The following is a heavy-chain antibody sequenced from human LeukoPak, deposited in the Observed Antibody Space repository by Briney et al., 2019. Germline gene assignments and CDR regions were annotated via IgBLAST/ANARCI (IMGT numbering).Heavy chain of an antibody. D-gene: IGHD2-2*01. CDR2: MNPNSGNT. Sequence: ASVEVSCKASGYTFTSYDINWVRQATGQGLEWMGWMNPNSGNTGYAQKFQGRVTMTRNTSISTAYMELSSLRSEDTAVYYCARGYCSSTSCSNWFDPWGQGTLVTVSS. CDR3: ARGYCSSTSCSNWFDP. CDR1: GYTFTSYD. V-gene: IGHV1-8*01. J-gene: IGHJ5*02.